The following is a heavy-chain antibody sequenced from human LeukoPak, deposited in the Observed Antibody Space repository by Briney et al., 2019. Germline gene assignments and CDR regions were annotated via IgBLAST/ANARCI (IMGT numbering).Heavy chain of an antibody. CDR1: GYTFTGYY. D-gene: IGHD3-16*02. CDR2: INPNSGVT. J-gene: IGHJ3*02. V-gene: IGHV1-2*02. CDR3: AGPRAAIIATFHLDAFDI. Sequence: ASVKVSCKASGYTFTGYYIHWVRQAPGQGLEWIGWINPNSGVTHYAQKFQGRATMTRDRPISTAYMELTRRRSGDRPGYFCAGPRAAIIATFHLDAFDIWGRGTMVTVSS.